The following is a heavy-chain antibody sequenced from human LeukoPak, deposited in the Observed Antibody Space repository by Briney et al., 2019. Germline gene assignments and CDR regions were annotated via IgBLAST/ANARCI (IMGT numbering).Heavy chain of an antibody. J-gene: IGHJ4*02. CDR2: IYYSGST. V-gene: IGHV4-39*01. CDR3: ARHVLWPKYYFDY. CDR1: GGSISGSSYY. Sequence: SETLSLTCTVSGGSISGSSYYWGWIRQPPGKGLEWIGSIYYSGSTYYNPSLKSRVTISVDTSKNQFSLKLSSVTAADTAVYYCARHVLWPKYYFDYWGQGTLVTVS. D-gene: IGHD3-10*01.